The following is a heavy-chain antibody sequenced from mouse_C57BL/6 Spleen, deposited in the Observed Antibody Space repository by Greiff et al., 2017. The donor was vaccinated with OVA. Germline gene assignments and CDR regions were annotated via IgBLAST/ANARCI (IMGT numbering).Heavy chain of an antibody. CDR3: AREGPPFDY. CDR2: ISDGGSYT. D-gene: IGHD6-1*01. CDR1: GFTFSSYA. V-gene: IGHV5-4*01. Sequence: EVKVVESGGGLVKPGGSLKLSCAASGFTFSSYAMSWVRQTPEKRLEWVATISDGGSYTYYPDNVKGRFTISRDNAKNNLYLQMSHLKSEDTAMYYCAREGPPFDYWGQGTTLTVSS. J-gene: IGHJ2*01.